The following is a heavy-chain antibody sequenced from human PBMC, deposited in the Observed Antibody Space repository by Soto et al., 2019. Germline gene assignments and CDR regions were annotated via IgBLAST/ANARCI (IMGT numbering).Heavy chain of an antibody. V-gene: IGHV1-2*02. CDR1: GYTFTGYY. CDR3: ARSRPYSGPLGKSYYYGMDV. Sequence: ASVKVSCKASGYTFTGYYMHWVRLAPGQGLQWMGWISPNSGDTNYAQKFQGRVTMTRDTSISTVYMELSRLRSDDTAVYFCARSRPYSGPLGKSYYYGMDVWGQGTTVTVSS. D-gene: IGHD3-16*01. J-gene: IGHJ6*02. CDR2: ISPNSGDT.